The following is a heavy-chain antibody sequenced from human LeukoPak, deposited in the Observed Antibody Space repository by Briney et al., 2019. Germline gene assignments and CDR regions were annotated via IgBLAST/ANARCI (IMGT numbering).Heavy chain of an antibody. CDR3: ARGYSSGPDYFDY. V-gene: IGHV1-8*01. CDR1: GYAFTSYD. D-gene: IGHD6-19*01. Sequence: VASVKVSCKASGYAFTSYDINWVQQATGQGLEWMGWMNPNSGNRGYAQKFQGRVTMTRNTSISTAYMELSSLRSEDTAVYYCARGYSSGPDYFDYWGQGTLVTVSS. J-gene: IGHJ4*02. CDR2: MNPNSGNR.